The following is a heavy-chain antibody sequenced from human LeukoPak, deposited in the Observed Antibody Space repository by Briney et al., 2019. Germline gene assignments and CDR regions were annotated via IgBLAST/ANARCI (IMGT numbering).Heavy chain of an antibody. CDR1: GFTFDDYA. D-gene: IGHD5-12*01. CDR3: AKDPASGYDSNYFDY. CDR2: ISWNSGSV. V-gene: IGHV3-9*01. J-gene: IGHJ4*02. Sequence: PGGSLRLSCAASGFTFDDYAMHWVRQAPGKGLEWVSGISWNSGSVGYADSVKGRFTISRDNAKNSLYLQMNSLRAEDTALYYCAKDPASGYDSNYFDYWGQGTLVTVSS.